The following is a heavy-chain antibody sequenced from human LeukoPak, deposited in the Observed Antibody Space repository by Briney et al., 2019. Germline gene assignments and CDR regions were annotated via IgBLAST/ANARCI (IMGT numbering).Heavy chain of an antibody. J-gene: IGHJ1*01. CDR3: AKDEGYCSSTSCYPEDFQH. CDR2: ISGSGGST. V-gene: IGHV3-23*01. Sequence: GGSLRLSCAASGFTFSSYAMSWVRQAPGKGLEWVSAISGSGGSTYYADSVKGRFTISRDNSKNTLYLQMNSLRAEDTAVYYCAKDEGYCSSTSCYPEDFQHWGQGTLVTVSS. CDR1: GFTFSSYA. D-gene: IGHD2-2*01.